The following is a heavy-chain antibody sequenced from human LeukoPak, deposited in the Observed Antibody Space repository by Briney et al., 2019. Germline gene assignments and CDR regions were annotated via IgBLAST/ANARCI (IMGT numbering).Heavy chain of an antibody. CDR2: IYDSGST. J-gene: IGHJ4*02. CDR3: AAHTAGRGSGY. CDR1: GASTSSYY. D-gene: IGHD5-12*01. Sequence: SETLSLTCSVSGASTSSYYWSWIRQPPGKGLEWIGHIYDSGSTKYNHSLKCPVTISGDTSKHQFSLTLSSVTAADTAVYYCAAHTAGRGSGYWGQGILVAVSS. V-gene: IGHV4-59*08.